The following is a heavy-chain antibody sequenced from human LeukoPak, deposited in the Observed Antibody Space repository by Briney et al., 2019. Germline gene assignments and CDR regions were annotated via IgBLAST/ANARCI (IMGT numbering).Heavy chain of an antibody. J-gene: IGHJ6*03. CDR2: INHSGST. V-gene: IGHV4-34*01. CDR3: ARGPMGYYYYYMDV. D-gene: IGHD3-10*01. CDR1: GGSFSGYY. Sequence: SETLSLTCAVYGGSFSGYYWSWIRQPPGKGLEWIGEINHSGSTNYNPSLKSRVTISVDTSKSQFSLKLSSVTAADTAVYYCARGPMGYYYYYMDVWGKGTTVTVSS.